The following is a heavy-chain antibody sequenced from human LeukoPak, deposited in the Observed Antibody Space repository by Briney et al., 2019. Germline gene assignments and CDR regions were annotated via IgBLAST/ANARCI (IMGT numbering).Heavy chain of an antibody. V-gene: IGHV3-23*01. D-gene: IGHD3-22*01. J-gene: IGHJ3*02. CDR3: AKDRNLYYDSSAFDI. Sequence: GGSLRLSRAASGFTFSSYAMSWVRQAPGKGLEWVSAISGSGGSTYYADSVKGRFTISRDNSKNTLYLQMNSLRAEDTAVYYCAKDRNLYYDSSAFDIWGQGTMVTVSS. CDR1: GFTFSSYA. CDR2: ISGSGGST.